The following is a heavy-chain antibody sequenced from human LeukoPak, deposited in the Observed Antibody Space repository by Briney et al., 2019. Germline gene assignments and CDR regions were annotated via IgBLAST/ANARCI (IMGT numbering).Heavy chain of an antibody. J-gene: IGHJ3*02. D-gene: IGHD2-2*01. V-gene: IGHV1-24*01. CDR3: ATVWPIVNIVVVPAAIDAFDI. CDR2: FDPEDGET. Sequence: ASVKVSCKASGYTFTSYDINWVRQAPGKGLEWMGGFDPEDGETIYAQKFQGRVTMTEDTSTDTAYMELSSLRSEDTAVYYCATVWPIVNIVVVPAAIDAFDIWGQGTMVTVSS. CDR1: GYTFTSYD.